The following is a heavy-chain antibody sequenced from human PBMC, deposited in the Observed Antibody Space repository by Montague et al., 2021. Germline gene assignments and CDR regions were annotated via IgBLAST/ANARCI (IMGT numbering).Heavy chain of an antibody. D-gene: IGHD2-21*01. Sequence: SLRLSCAASGFTFSNYWMSWVRQAPGKGLEWVANIKQDGSEKHYVDSVKGRFTISRDNAKNSLYPQMNSLRAEDTAVYFCARDQGQGYCGGDCYVGLDYWGQGTLVTVSS. CDR3: ARDQGQGYCGGDCYVGLDY. CDR2: IKQDGSEK. CDR1: GFTFSNYW. J-gene: IGHJ4*02. V-gene: IGHV3-7*01.